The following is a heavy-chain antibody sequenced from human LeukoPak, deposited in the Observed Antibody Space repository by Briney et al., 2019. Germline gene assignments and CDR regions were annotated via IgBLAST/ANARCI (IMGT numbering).Heavy chain of an antibody. CDR3: ARSPPEGYSGYDLGWFDP. Sequence: GASVKVSCKASGYTFTSYGISWVRQAPGQGLEWMGWISAYNGNTNYAQKLQGRVTMTTDTSTSTAYMELRSLRSDDTAVYYCARSPPEGYSGYDLGWFDPWGQGTLVTVSS. CDR1: GYTFTSYG. CDR2: ISAYNGNT. D-gene: IGHD5-12*01. J-gene: IGHJ5*02. V-gene: IGHV1-18*01.